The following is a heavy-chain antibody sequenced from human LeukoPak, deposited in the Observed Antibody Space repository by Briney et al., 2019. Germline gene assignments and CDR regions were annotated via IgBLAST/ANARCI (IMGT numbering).Heavy chain of an antibody. CDR3: AGDYGDYLGLFGY. V-gene: IGHV4-4*07. D-gene: IGHD4-17*01. J-gene: IGHJ4*02. CDR2: IYNSGST. CDR1: GGSLSSYY. Sequence: SETLSLTCTVSGGSLSSYYWSWIRQPAGKGLEWIGRIYNSGSTTYNPSLKSRVTISVDTSKNQFSLKLSSVTAADTAVYYCAGDYGDYLGLFGYWGQGTLVTVSS.